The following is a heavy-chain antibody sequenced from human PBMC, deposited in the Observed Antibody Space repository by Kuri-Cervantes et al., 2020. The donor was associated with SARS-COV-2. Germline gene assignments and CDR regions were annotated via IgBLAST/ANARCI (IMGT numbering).Heavy chain of an antibody. CDR2: ISNSSSTI. CDR1: GFTFSSYS. CDR3: ARDGVKDDYGFSSY. Sequence: CAPSGFTFSSYSMNWVRQAPGKGLEWVSYISNSSSTIYYAVSGKGRFTISRDNAKNSLSLQMNSLRDEETAVYYCARDGVKDDYGFSSYWGQGTLVTVSS. J-gene: IGHJ4*02. V-gene: IGHV3-48*02. D-gene: IGHD4-17*01.